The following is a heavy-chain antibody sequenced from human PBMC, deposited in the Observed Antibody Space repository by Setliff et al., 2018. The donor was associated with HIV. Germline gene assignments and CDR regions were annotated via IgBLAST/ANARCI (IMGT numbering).Heavy chain of an antibody. J-gene: IGHJ3*02. CDR3: ARVPYRSAWFSGGHDAFDI. V-gene: IGHV1-18*01. Sequence: SVKVSCTASGYSFARYGLSWVRQAPGQGLEWMGWISGFNGNTKYAQSFQDRVAMTTETATSTAYMEMRSLRSDDTAVYFCARVPYRSAWFSGGHDAFDIWGQGTMVTVAS. D-gene: IGHD6-19*01. CDR2: ISGFNGNT. CDR1: GYSFARYG.